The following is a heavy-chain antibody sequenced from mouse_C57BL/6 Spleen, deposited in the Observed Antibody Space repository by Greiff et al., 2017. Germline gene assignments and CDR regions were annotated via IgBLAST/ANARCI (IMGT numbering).Heavy chain of an antibody. CDR3: ARRDDYDWYFDV. Sequence: EVQVVESGGGLVQPGGSLKLSCAASGFTFSDYYMYWVRQTPEKRLEWVAYISNGGGSTYYPDTVKGRFTISRDNAKNTLYLQMSRLKSEDTAMYYCARRDDYDWYFDVWGTGTTVTVSS. V-gene: IGHV5-12*01. J-gene: IGHJ1*03. D-gene: IGHD2-4*01. CDR1: GFTFSDYY. CDR2: ISNGGGST.